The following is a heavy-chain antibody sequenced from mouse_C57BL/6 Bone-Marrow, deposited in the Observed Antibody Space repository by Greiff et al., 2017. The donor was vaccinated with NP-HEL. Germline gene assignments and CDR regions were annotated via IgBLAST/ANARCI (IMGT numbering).Heavy chain of an antibody. Sequence: EVQLQQSGAELVRPGASVKLSCTASGFNIKDDYMHWVKQRPEQGLEWIGWIDPENGDTAYASKFQGKATITADTASNTAYLQLSSMTSEDAAVYYCTTNDGYTSYWYFDVWGTGTTVTVSS. CDR2: IDPENGDT. CDR1: GFNIKDDY. V-gene: IGHV14-4*01. D-gene: IGHD2-3*01. CDR3: TTNDGYTSYWYFDV. J-gene: IGHJ1*03.